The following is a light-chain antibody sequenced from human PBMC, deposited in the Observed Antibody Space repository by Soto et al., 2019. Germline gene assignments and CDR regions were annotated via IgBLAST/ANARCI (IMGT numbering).Light chain of an antibody. Sequence: QSVLTQPRSVSGSPGQSVTISCTGASNNVGGYNYVSWYQHHPGKVPQLIIYDVTKRPSGVPDRFSGSKSGNTASLTISGLQVEDEADYYCVVWPSAGHVVFGGGTKVTVL. V-gene: IGLV2-11*01. CDR1: SNNVGGYNY. J-gene: IGLJ2*01. CDR3: VVWPSAGHVV. CDR2: DVT.